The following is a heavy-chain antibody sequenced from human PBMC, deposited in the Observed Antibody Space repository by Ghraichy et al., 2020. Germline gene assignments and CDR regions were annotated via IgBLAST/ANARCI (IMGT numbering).Heavy chain of an antibody. CDR3: ARGGGWDDSSGYYFGHYYYGMDV. CDR1: GGSISSYY. CDR2: IYTSGST. Sequence: SETLSLTCTVSGGSISSYYWSWIRQPAGKGLEWIGRIYTSGSTNYNPSLKSRVTMSVDTSKNQFSLKLSSVTAADTAVYYCARGGGWDDSSGYYFGHYYYGMDVWGQGSTVPISS. D-gene: IGHD3-22*01. J-gene: IGHJ6*01. V-gene: IGHV4-4*07.